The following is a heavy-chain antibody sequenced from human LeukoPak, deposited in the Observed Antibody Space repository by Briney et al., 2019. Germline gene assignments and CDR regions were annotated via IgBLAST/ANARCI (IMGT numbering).Heavy chain of an antibody. CDR2: ISSTSGST. J-gene: IGHJ6*02. V-gene: IGHV3-23*01. Sequence: PGRSLRLSCAASGFTFSTYAMHWVRQAPGKGLEWVSGISSTSGSTHYADSVEGRFTISRDNSRSTLYLQMSSLRTEDTAIYYCARERSVASFMDVWGQGTTVTVSS. D-gene: IGHD6-19*01. CDR1: GFTFSTYA. CDR3: ARERSVASFMDV.